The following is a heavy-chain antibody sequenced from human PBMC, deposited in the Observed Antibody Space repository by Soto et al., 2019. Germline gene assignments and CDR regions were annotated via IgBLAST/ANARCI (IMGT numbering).Heavy chain of an antibody. D-gene: IGHD6-19*01. V-gene: IGHV3-30-3*01. CDR3: ARDDLPDSSGWYFNFQH. CDR2: ISYDGSNK. J-gene: IGHJ1*01. CDR1: GFTFSSYA. Sequence: GGSLRLSCAASGFTFSSYAMHWVRQAPGKGLEWVAVISYDGSNKYYADSVKGRFTISRDNSKNTLYLQMNSLRAEDTAVYYCARDDLPDSSGWYFNFQHWGQGTLVTVSS.